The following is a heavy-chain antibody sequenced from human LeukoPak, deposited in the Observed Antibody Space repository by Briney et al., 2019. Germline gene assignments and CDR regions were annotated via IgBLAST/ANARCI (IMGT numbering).Heavy chain of an antibody. V-gene: IGHV1-69*04. D-gene: IGHD3-22*01. CDR3: ARDGGVGLVINAVDY. Sequence: ASVKVSCKASGGTFSSYAISWVRQAPGQGLEWMGRIIPILGIANYAQKFQGRVTITADKSTSTAYMELSSLRSEDTAVYYCARDGGVGLVINAVDYWGQGTLVTVSS. CDR1: GGTFSSYA. CDR2: IIPILGIA. J-gene: IGHJ4*02.